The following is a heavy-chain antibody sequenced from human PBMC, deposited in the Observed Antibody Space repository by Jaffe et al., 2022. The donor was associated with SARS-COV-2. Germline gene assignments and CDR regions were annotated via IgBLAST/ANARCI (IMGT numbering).Heavy chain of an antibody. CDR2: IKQDGGEK. Sequence: EVQLVESGGGLVQPGGSLRLSCAASGFTFSSYWMTWVRQAPGKGLECVANIKQDGGEKYYLDSVKGRFTISRDNAKNLLYLQMNSLRAEDTAVYYCARETRAVSHWGQGTMVTVSS. D-gene: IGHD4-4*01. V-gene: IGHV3-7*01. J-gene: IGHJ3*01. CDR1: GFTFSSYW. CDR3: ARETRAVSH.